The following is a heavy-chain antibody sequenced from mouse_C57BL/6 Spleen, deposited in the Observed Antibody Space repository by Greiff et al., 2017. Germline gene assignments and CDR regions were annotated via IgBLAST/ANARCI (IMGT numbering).Heavy chain of an antibody. CDR1: GYTFTSYW. J-gene: IGHJ2*01. V-gene: IGHV1-55*01. D-gene: IGHD3-2*02. Sequence: QVQLQQPGAELVKPGASVKISCTASGYTFTSYWITWVKQRPGQGLEWIGDIYPGSGSTNYNEKFQSKATLTVDTSSSTAYMQLSSLTSEDSAVYYCARSRQLRLPFDYWGQGTTLTVSS. CDR2: IYPGSGST. CDR3: ARSRQLRLPFDY.